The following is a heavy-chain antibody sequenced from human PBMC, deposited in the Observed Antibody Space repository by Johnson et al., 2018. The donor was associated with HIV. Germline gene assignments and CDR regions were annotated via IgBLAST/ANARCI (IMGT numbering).Heavy chain of an antibody. V-gene: IGHV3-9*01. J-gene: IGHJ3*02. D-gene: IGHD2-2*01. CDR1: GFTFDDYA. Sequence: VQLVESGGGLVQPGRSLRLSCAASGFTFDDYAMHWVRQAPGKGLEWVSGISWNSGSIGYADSVKGRFTISRDNAKNSLYLQMNSLRAEDTALYYCARDGVPPTIRGAFDIWGQGTMVTVSS. CDR2: ISWNSGSI. CDR3: ARDGVPPTIRGAFDI.